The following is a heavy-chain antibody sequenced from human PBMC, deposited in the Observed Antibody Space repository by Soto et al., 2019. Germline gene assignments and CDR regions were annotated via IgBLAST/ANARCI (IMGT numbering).Heavy chain of an antibody. J-gene: IGHJ6*03. D-gene: IGHD2-2*01. CDR3: AREPPYCSSTSCPRRPYYYYHMDV. CDR1: GFIFSNYW. V-gene: IGHV3-7*01. Sequence: HPGGSLRLSCAASGFIFSNYWMTWVRQAPGKGLEWVANIKQDGSEKYYVDSVKGRFTISRDNAKNSLYLQMNSLRVEDTAVYYCAREPPYCSSTSCPRRPYYYYHMDVWGKGTTVTVSS. CDR2: IKQDGSEK.